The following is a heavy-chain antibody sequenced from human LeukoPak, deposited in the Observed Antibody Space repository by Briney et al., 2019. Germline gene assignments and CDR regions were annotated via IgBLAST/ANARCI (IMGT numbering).Heavy chain of an antibody. J-gene: IGHJ3*02. V-gene: IGHV4-39*07. D-gene: IGHD2-2*02. CDR1: GGSISSSSYY. CDR2: IYYSGST. Sequence: SETLSLTCTVSGGSISSSSYYWGWIRQPPGKGLEWIGSIYYSGSTYYNPSLKSRVTISVDTSKNQFSLKLSSVTAADTAVYYCARLRIVVVPAAIIPGAFDIWGQGTMVTVSS. CDR3: ARLRIVVVPAAIIPGAFDI.